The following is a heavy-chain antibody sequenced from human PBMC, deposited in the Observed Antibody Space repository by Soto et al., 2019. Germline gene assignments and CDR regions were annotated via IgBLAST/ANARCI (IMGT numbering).Heavy chain of an antibody. CDR1: GGTFSSYA. V-gene: IGHV1-69*13. D-gene: IGHD6-13*01. J-gene: IGHJ6*02. CDR3: ARDHLAAAGNYYYYGMDV. CDR2: IIPIFGTA. Sequence: GASVKVSCKASGGTFSSYAISWVRQAPGQGLEWMGGIIPIFGTANYAQKFQGRVTITADESTSTAYMELSSLRSEDTAVYYCARDHLAAAGNYYYYGMDVWGQGTTVTVSS.